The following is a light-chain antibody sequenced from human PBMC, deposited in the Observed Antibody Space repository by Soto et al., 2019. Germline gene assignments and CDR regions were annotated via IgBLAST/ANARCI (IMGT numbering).Light chain of an antibody. CDR2: EGS. CDR1: SSDVGAYNY. CDR3: CSYAGSSTFPWV. J-gene: IGLJ3*02. Sequence: QSVLTQPASVSGSPGQSITISCTGTSSDVGAYNYVSWYQQYPGKAPKLMIYEGSKRPSGVSSRFSGSKSGNTASLTISGLQAEDEADYYCCSYAGSSTFPWVFGGGTKLTVL. V-gene: IGLV2-23*03.